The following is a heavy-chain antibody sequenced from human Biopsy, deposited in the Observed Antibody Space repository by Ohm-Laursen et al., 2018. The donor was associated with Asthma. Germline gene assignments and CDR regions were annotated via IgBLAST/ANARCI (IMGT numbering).Heavy chain of an antibody. CDR2: VFCSGAT. Sequence: GTLSLTCTVSRGSVNSDKYYWSWIRQAPGKGLEWIAYVFCSGATNYNPSLKSRAALSIDTSKNQFSLRLTFLSASDTAVYYCARGTIVAGIDYWGRGTLVTVSS. CDR1: RGSVNSDKYY. V-gene: IGHV4-61*01. D-gene: IGHD2-21*01. J-gene: IGHJ4*02. CDR3: ARGTIVAGIDY.